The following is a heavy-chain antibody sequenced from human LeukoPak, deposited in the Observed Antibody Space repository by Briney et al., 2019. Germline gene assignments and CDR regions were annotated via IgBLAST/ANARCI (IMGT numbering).Heavy chain of an antibody. V-gene: IGHV3-33*06. D-gene: IGHD2-15*01. CDR1: GFPFSGSG. CDR3: AKDKDTPATAQPQRGYFES. Sequence: GGSLRLSCAASGFPFSGSGMHWVRQAPGKGLEWVAVIWYDGSHQYYADSVKGRFTISRDNSKNTLDLQTNSLRVEDTAVYFCAKDKDTPATAQPQRGYFESWGQGTLVTVSS. J-gene: IGHJ4*02. CDR2: IWYDGSHQ.